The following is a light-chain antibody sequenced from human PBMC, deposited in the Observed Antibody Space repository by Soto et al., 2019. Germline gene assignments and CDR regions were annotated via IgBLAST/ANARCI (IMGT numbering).Light chain of an antibody. CDR2: DND. Sequence: QSVLTHPPSVSAAHLQNVTISCSGSASNIGNNYVSWYQQLPGTAPKLLIYDNDQRPSGIPDRFSASKSGTSATLGITGLQTGDEADYYCETWDTSLTSGVIVFGTGTKVTVL. CDR3: ETWDTSLTSGVIV. J-gene: IGLJ1*01. V-gene: IGLV1-51*01. CDR1: ASNIGNNY.